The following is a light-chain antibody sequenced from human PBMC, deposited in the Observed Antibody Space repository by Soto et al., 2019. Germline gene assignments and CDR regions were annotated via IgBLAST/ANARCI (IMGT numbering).Light chain of an antibody. CDR1: QVINNY. J-gene: IGKJ1*01. V-gene: IGKV1-27*01. CDR2: AAS. CDR3: QKYNRSPLT. Sequence: DIQMTQSPSSMSASVGDRVTITCRASQVINNYLAWYPQNPGKVPKLLIYAASTLQSGVPFRFSGSGSGTDFTLTIRSLQPEDVATYYCQKYNRSPLTFGQGTKVEIK.